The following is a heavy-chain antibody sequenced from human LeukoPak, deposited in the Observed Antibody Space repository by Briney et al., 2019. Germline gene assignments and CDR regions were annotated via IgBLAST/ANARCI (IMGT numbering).Heavy chain of an antibody. Sequence: TGGSLRLSCAASGFTVSSNYMSWVRQAPGKGLEWVSVIYSGGSTYYADSVKGRFTISRDNSKNTLYLQMNSLRAEDTAVYYCARDTDYGDYRYWGQGTLVTVSS. J-gene: IGHJ4*02. CDR1: GFTVSSNY. V-gene: IGHV3-53*01. D-gene: IGHD4-17*01. CDR3: ARDTDYGDYRY. CDR2: IYSGGST.